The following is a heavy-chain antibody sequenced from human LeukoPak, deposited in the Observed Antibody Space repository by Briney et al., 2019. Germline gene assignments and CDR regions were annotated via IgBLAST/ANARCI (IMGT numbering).Heavy chain of an antibody. CDR3: ARGPEWFGELLGPDY. Sequence: SETLSLTCAVYGGSFSGYYWSWIRQPPGKGLQWIGEVNHSGSTNYNPSLKSRVTISVDTSKNQFSLKLSSMTAADTAVYYCARGPEWFGELLGPDYWGQGTLVTVSS. V-gene: IGHV4-34*01. CDR1: GGSFSGYY. D-gene: IGHD3-10*01. J-gene: IGHJ4*02. CDR2: VNHSGST.